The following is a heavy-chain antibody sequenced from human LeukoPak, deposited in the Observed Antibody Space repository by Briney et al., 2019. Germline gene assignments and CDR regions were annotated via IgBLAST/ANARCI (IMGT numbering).Heavy chain of an antibody. J-gene: IGHJ4*02. CDR1: GFTFSSYW. CDR2: INTDGSST. V-gene: IGHV3-74*01. CDR3: ARVSSSSWRALDY. Sequence: PGGSLRLSCAASGFTFSSYWMHWVRHAPGKGLVWVSRINTDGSSTSYADSVKGRFTISRDNAKNTLYLQMNSLRAEDTAVYYCARVSSSSWRALDYWGQGTLVTVSS. D-gene: IGHD6-13*01.